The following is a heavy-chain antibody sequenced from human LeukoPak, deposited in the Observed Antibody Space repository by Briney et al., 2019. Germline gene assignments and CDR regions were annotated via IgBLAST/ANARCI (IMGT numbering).Heavy chain of an antibody. D-gene: IGHD3-22*01. CDR2: ISSSGSTI. V-gene: IGHV3-11*01. CDR1: GFTFSDYY. Sequence: PGGSLRLSCAASGFTFSDYYMSWIRQAPGKGLEWVSYISSSGSTIYYADSVKGRFTISRDNAKSSLYLQMNSLRAEDTAVYYCARRVWYYDSSGYYFDYWGQGTLVTVSS. J-gene: IGHJ4*02. CDR3: ARRVWYYDSSGYYFDY.